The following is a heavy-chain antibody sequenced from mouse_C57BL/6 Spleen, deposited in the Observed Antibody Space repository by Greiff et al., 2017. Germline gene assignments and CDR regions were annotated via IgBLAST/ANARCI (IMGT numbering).Heavy chain of an antibody. D-gene: IGHD3-2*02. CDR1: GFNIKDYY. CDR2: IDPEDGET. Sequence: EVQLKESGAELVKPGASVKLSCTASGFNIKDYYMHWVKQRTEQGLEWVGRIDPEDGETKSAPKFQGKATITADTSSNTAYLQLSSLTSEDTAVYYCAQTAQAWFAYWGQGTLVTVSA. CDR3: AQTAQAWFAY. V-gene: IGHV14-2*01. J-gene: IGHJ3*01.